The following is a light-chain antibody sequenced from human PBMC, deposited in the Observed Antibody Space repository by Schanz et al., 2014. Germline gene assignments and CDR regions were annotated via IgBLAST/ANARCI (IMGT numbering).Light chain of an antibody. Sequence: DIQMTQSPSSVTASVGDRVTITCRASQDIAIWLAWYQQSPGKAPKLLISAASGLQSGVPSRFSGSGSGTDFTLTINSLQPEDFATYYCQQSYSVPLTFGGGTKVAIK. CDR1: QDIAIW. J-gene: IGKJ4*01. V-gene: IGKV1-12*01. CDR2: AAS. CDR3: QQSYSVPLT.